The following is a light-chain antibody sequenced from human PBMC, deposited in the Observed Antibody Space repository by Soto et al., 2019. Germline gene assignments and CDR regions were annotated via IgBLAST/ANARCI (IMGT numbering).Light chain of an antibody. CDR2: GAS. J-gene: IGKJ1*01. V-gene: IGKV3-15*01. CDR3: QQYNNWPPWK. Sequence: EIVMTQSPATLSVSPGERATLSCRASQSVSSNLAWYQQIPGQAPRVLIYGASTRATGIPARFSGSGSGTEFTLTISSLQSEDFAVYYCQQYNNWPPWKFGQGTKVEVK. CDR1: QSVSSN.